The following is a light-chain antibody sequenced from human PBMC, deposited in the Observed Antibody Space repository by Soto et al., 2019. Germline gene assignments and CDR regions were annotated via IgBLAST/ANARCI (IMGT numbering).Light chain of an antibody. CDR3: QQYYRLWA. CDR1: QSISSW. Sequence: DIQMTQSPSTLSASVGDRVTITCRASQSISSWLAWYQQKPGKAPKLLIYDASSLESGVPSRFSGSGSGTEFTLTISSLQPDDFATYYCQQYYRLWAFGQGTKVDIK. V-gene: IGKV1-5*01. CDR2: DAS. J-gene: IGKJ1*01.